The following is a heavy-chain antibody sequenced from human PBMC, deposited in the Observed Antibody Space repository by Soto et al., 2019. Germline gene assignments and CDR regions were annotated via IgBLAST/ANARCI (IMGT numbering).Heavy chain of an antibody. D-gene: IGHD2-2*01. V-gene: IGHV4-59*08. J-gene: IGHJ4*02. CDR2: IYYSGST. CDR3: ARHRTRYCSSTSCYFYLDS. CDR1: GGSLNSYY. Sequence: PSETLSLICTVSGGSLNSYYWSWIRQPPGMGLESVGYIYYSGSTNYNPSLRSRAIISVDTSKNQFSLKLNSVSAADTAVYYCARHRTRYCSSTSCYFYLDSWGPGTLVTVSS.